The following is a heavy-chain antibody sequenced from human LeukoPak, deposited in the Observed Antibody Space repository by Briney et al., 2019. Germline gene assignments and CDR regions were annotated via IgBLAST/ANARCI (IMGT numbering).Heavy chain of an antibody. V-gene: IGHV3-23*01. CDR3: AKEGGSYSSSWGGFDY. CDR2: FSGSGGST. D-gene: IGHD6-13*01. Sequence: GGTLRLSCAASGFTFSSYGMSWVRQAPGKGLEWVSAFSGSGGSTYYADSVKGRFTISRDNSKNTLYLQMNSLRAEDTAVYYCAKEGGSYSSSWGGFDYWGQGTLVTVSS. CDR1: GFTFSSYG. J-gene: IGHJ4*02.